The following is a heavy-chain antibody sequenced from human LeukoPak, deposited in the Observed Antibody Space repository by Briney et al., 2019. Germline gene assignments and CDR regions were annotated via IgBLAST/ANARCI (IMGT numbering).Heavy chain of an antibody. J-gene: IGHJ4*02. Sequence: GGSLRLSCAASGFTFSSYSMNWVRQAPGKGLEWVSYISSSSSTIYYADSVKGRFTISRDNAKNSLYLQMNSLRAEDTAVYYCASDYYGSGSYCKTVRRDYWGQGTLVTVSS. CDR2: ISSSSSTI. CDR3: ASDYYGSGSYCKTVRRDY. D-gene: IGHD3-10*01. V-gene: IGHV3-48*04. CDR1: GFTFSSYS.